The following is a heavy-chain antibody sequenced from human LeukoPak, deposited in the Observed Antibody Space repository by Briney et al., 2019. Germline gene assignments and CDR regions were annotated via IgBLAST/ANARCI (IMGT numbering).Heavy chain of an antibody. CDR2: IWYDGSNK. Sequence: GGPLRLSCAASGFTFSSNGMQWVPHAPGEGLEGVALIWYDGSNKYYADSVKGRFTISRDNYKNTLFLQINNLRAEDTDVYYCAGGMRHFDYWGQGTLVTVSS. V-gene: IGHV3-33*01. D-gene: IGHD2-8*01. CDR3: AGGMRHFDY. J-gene: IGHJ4*02. CDR1: GFTFSSNG.